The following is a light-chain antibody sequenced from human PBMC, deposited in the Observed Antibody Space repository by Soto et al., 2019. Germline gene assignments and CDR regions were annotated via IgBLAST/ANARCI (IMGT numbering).Light chain of an antibody. CDR1: SSDVGGYNY. CDR3: SSYTSSSTVV. V-gene: IGLV2-14*01. J-gene: IGLJ2*01. Sequence: QSVLTQPASVSGCPGQSITISCTGTSSDVGGYNYVSWYQQHPGKAPKLMIYDVSNRPSGVSNRFSGSKSGNTASLTASGLQAEDEADYYCSSYTSSSTVVFGGGTKLTVL. CDR2: DVS.